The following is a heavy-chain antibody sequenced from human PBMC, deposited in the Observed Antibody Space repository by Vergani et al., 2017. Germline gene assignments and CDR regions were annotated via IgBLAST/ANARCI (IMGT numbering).Heavy chain of an antibody. Sequence: QVQLVESGGGVVQPGRSLRLSCAASGFTFSSYGMHWVRQAPGKGLEWVAVIWYDGSNKYYADSVKGRFTISRDNSKNTLYLQMNSLRADDTAVYYCARDGVVYYYYGMDVWGQGTTVTVSS. CDR3: ARDGVVYYYYGMDV. V-gene: IGHV3-33*01. CDR2: IWYDGSNK. D-gene: IGHD3-3*01. J-gene: IGHJ6*02. CDR1: GFTFSSYG.